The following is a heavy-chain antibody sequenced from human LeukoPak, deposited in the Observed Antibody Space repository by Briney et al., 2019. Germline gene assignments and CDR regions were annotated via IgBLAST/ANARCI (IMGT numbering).Heavy chain of an antibody. J-gene: IGHJ6*04. V-gene: IGHV3-48*03. CDR3: AELGITMIGGV. CDR1: GFTFSSYE. CDR2: ISISGSTI. Sequence: GGSLRLSCAASGFTFSSYEMNGVRQAPGKGRDWVAYISISGSTIYYAESVKGPFTISRDNAKLSLYLQLNSLRAQDTAVYYCAELGITMIGGVWGKGTTVTISS. D-gene: IGHD3-10*02.